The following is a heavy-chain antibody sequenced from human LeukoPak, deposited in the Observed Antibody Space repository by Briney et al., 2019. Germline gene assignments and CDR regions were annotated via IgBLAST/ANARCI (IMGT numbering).Heavy chain of an antibody. V-gene: IGHV4-59*01. CDR3: ARVRPDTWYFDL. Sequence: SETLSLTCTVSGGSISSYYWSWIRQPPGKGLEWIGYIYYSGSTNYNPSLKSRVTISVDTSKNQFSLKLSSVTAADTAVYYCARVRPDTWYFDLWGRGTLVTVSS. CDR2: IYYSGST. J-gene: IGHJ2*01. CDR1: GGSISSYY.